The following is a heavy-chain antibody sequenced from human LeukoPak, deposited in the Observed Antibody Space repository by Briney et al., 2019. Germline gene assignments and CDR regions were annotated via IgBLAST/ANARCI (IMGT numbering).Heavy chain of an antibody. CDR1: GGSISRGSYY. V-gene: IGHV4-39*01. J-gene: IGHJ4*02. CDR2: IYYSGST. Sequence: SETLSLTCTVSGGSISRGSYYWGWIRQPPGKGLEWIGSIYYSGSTYYNPSLKSRVTISVDTSKNQFSLKLSSVTAADTAVYYCARLRYYYDSSGPEYWDQGTLVTVSS. CDR3: ARLRYYYDSSGPEY. D-gene: IGHD3-22*01.